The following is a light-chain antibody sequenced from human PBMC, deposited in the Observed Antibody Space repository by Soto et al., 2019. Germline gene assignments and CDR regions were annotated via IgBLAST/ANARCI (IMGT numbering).Light chain of an antibody. J-gene: IGKJ1*01. Sequence: DIQMTQSPSAKSASVGDRVTITCRASQGISKYLAWFRQKPGKVPKRLIYAASSLQSGVPARFSGSGSGTEFTLPISSLQPEDFGTYYCLQHTSYPWTFGQGTKVEIK. CDR3: LQHTSYPWT. CDR1: QGISKY. V-gene: IGKV1-17*03. CDR2: AAS.